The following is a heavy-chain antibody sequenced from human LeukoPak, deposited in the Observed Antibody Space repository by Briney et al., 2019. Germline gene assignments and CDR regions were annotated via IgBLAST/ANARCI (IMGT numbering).Heavy chain of an antibody. V-gene: IGHV4-39*01. D-gene: IGHD3-10*01. CDR1: GASVTSGGFY. J-gene: IGHJ5*02. CDR3: ARHSGSGSLSRPFDP. Sequence: SETLFLTCSVSGASVTSGGFYWGWLRQSPGKGLEWIATIYYTGSTYYDPSLKSRVTISIDTSKNQFSLNVRSVSAADTAVYYCARHSGSGSLSRPFDPWGQGTLVTVTS. CDR2: IYYTGST.